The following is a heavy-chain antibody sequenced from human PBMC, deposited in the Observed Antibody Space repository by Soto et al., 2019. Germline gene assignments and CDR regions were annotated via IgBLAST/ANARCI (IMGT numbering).Heavy chain of an antibody. Sequence: GASVKVSCKASGYTFTSYYMHWVRQAPGQGLEWMGIINPSGGSTSYAQKFQGRVTMTRDTSTSTVYMELGSLRSEDTAVYYCARGGTTTRGTTGPLYYYYGMDVWGQGTTVTVSS. CDR3: ARGGTTTRGTTGPLYYYYGMDV. CDR2: INPSGGST. D-gene: IGHD1-1*01. V-gene: IGHV1-46*01. CDR1: GYTFTSYY. J-gene: IGHJ6*02.